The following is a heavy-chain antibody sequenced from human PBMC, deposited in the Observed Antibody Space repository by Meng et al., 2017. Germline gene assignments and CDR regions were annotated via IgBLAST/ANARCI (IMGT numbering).Heavy chain of an antibody. J-gene: IGHJ5*02. D-gene: IGHD4-17*01. CDR3: ARDYGDYAWIAKRWFDP. V-gene: IGHV1-69*01. CDR2: IIPIFGTA. CDR1: GGPLCSYA. Sequence: QVECVKTGCEVKKSGSSVMVLRKGSGGPLCSYAIGWVRQAPGQGLGWMGGIIPIFGTANYAQKFQGRVTITADESTSTAYMELSSLRSEDTAVYYCARDYGDYAWIAKRWFDPWGQGTLVTVSS.